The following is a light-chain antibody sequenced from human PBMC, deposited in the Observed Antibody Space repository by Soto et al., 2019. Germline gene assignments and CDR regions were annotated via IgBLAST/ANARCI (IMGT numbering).Light chain of an antibody. CDR3: QQYHTSPIN. J-gene: IGKJ5*01. CDR2: GVS. V-gene: IGKV3-20*01. Sequence: EIVLTQSPGTLSLSRGERATLSCRASQSVFNNHIGWYQQKPGQAPRRLIYGVSSRAAGIPDSFSGSEYGTGSALDVIRLEPEDFAVDCCQQYHTSPINFGQATQQEIK. CDR1: QSVFNNH.